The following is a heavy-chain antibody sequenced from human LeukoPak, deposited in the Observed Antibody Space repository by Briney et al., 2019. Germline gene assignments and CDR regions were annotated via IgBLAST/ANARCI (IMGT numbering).Heavy chain of an antibody. CDR2: ISGGGGAT. CDR3: ARRGTSSSWAHFDY. Sequence: PGGSLRLSCAASGFTFSSCAMSWVRQAPGKGLEWVSSISGGGGATYYADSVKGRFTVSRDNSQNTLYLQMNSLGAEDTAVYYCARRGTSSSWAHFDYWGQGTLVTVSS. D-gene: IGHD6-13*01. CDR1: GFTFSSCA. J-gene: IGHJ4*02. V-gene: IGHV3-23*01.